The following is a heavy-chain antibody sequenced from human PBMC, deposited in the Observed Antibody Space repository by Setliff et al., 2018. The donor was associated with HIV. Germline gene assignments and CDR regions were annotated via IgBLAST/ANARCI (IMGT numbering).Heavy chain of an antibody. Sequence: SETLSLTCTVSGASISSFYWSWIRQPPGKGLDWIGYIYYSGSTYYNPSLKSRVTISVDTSKNQFSPKLSSVTAADTAVYYCARVPTNPDFYYYYMDVWGKGTTVTVSS. CDR2: IYYSGST. J-gene: IGHJ6*03. CDR1: GASISSFY. V-gene: IGHV4-59*12. CDR3: ARVPTNPDFYYYYMDV.